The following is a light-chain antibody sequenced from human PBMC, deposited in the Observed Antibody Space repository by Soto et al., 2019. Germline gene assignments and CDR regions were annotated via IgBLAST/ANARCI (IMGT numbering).Light chain of an antibody. J-gene: IGLJ3*02. V-gene: IGLV1-51*01. CDR1: SSNIGQNF. CDR2: DND. Sequence: QSVLTQPPSVSAAPGQTVTIACSGSSSNIGQNFVSWYQQLPGAAPQLIIYDNDKRPSGIPDRFSGSKSGASATLAITGLQTGDEADYYRGSWETSLSAGRVFGGGTKVTGL. CDR3: GSWETSLSAGRV.